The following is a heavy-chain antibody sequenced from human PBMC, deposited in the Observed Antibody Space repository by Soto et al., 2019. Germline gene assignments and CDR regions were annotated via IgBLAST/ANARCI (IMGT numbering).Heavy chain of an antibody. Sequence: LRLSCAASGFTFSDYYMSWIRQAPGKGLEWVSYISSSSSYTNYADSVKGRFTISRDNAKNSLYLQMNSLRAEDTAVYYCARSCITMVRENNWFDPWGQGTLVTVS. CDR2: ISSSSSYT. D-gene: IGHD3-10*01. V-gene: IGHV3-11*06. J-gene: IGHJ5*02. CDR3: ARSCITMVRENNWFDP. CDR1: GFTFSDYY.